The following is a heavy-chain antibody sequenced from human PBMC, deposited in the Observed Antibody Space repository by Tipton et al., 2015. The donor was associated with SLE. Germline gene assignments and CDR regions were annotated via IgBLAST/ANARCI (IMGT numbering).Heavy chain of an antibody. CDR3: ARGDGYNFDY. CDR2: IYHSGST. J-gene: IGHJ4*02. CDR1: GGSISSYY. V-gene: IGHV4-59*12. D-gene: IGHD5-24*01. Sequence: TLSLTCTVSGGSISSYYWSWIRQPPGKGLEWIGSIYHSGSTYYNPSLKSRVTISVDTSKNQFSLKLSSVTAADTAVYYCARGDGYNFDYWGRGTLVTVSS.